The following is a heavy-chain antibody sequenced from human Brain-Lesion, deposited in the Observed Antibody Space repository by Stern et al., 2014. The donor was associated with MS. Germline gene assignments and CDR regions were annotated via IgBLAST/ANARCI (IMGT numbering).Heavy chain of an antibody. Sequence: QVQLVQSGPGLVKPSETLSLTCTVSGGSITSSSYYWGWIRQPPGRGLEYIGTVYYTGSTFYDPSLKSRVTISVDTSKKPADLKLPSVTAADTAVYYCVRPDIMGTIWNWGQGTLVTVSS. CDR1: GGSITSSSYY. CDR2: VYYTGST. V-gene: IGHV4-39*01. CDR3: VRPDIMGTIWN. J-gene: IGHJ4*02. D-gene: IGHD1-26*01.